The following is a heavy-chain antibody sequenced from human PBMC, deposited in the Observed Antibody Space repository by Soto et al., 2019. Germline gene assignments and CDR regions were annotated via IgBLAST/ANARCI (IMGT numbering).Heavy chain of an antibody. J-gene: IGHJ3*02. CDR3: ASSCSGGSCYIELGAGVEAFDI. V-gene: IGHV1-69*04. D-gene: IGHD2-15*01. CDR2: IIPILGIA. CDR1: GGTFSSYA. Sequence: QVQLVQSGAEVKKPGSSVKVSCKASGGTFSSYAISWVRQAPGQGLEWMGRIIPILGIANYAQKFQGRVTITADKSTRTAYMELSSLGSEGTGVYYCASSCSGGSCYIELGAGVEAFDIWGQGRMVTVSS.